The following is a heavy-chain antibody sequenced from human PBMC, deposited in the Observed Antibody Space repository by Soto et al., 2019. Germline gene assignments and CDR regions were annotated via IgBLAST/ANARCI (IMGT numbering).Heavy chain of an antibody. CDR1: GGSISSGYYY. CDR2: IYYSGNT. CDR3: ARAYTGRLPRRADYYYALDV. V-gene: IGHV4-30-4*01. J-gene: IGHJ6*02. D-gene: IGHD2-15*01. Sequence: TLSLTCSVSGGSISSGYYYWSWIRQPPGKGLEWIGNIYYSGNTYYNPSLKSRLIISIDTSKNQFSLKVGSVTAADTAVYYCARAYTGRLPRRADYYYALDVWGQGIMVTVSS.